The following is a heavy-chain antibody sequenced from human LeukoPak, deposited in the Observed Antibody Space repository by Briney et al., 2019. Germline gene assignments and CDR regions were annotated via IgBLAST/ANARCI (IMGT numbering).Heavy chain of an antibody. Sequence: GESLKISCKGSGYSFTSYWIGWVRQMPGKGLEWMGIIYPGDSDTRYSPSFQGQVAFSADKSISTAYLQLSSLKASDTAIYYCARRLIHWYFDLWGRGTLVTVSS. CDR3: ARRLIHWYFDL. J-gene: IGHJ2*01. CDR1: GYSFTSYW. V-gene: IGHV5-51*01. CDR2: IYPGDSDT.